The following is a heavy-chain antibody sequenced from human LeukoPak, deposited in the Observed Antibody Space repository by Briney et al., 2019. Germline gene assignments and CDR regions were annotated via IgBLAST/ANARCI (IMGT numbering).Heavy chain of an antibody. Sequence: SETLSLTGTVSGGSISSYYWSWIRQPPGKGLEWIGYIYYSGSTNYNPSLKSRVTISVDTSKNQFSLKLSSVTAADTAVYHCARHPNYYGSGSYYLDYWGQGTLVTVSS. V-gene: IGHV4-59*08. CDR2: IYYSGST. CDR1: GGSISSYY. CDR3: ARHPNYYGSGSYYLDY. J-gene: IGHJ4*02. D-gene: IGHD3-10*01.